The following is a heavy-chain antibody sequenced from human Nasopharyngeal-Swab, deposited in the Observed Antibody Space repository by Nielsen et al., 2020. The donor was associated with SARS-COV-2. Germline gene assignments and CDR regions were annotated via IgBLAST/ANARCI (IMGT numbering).Heavy chain of an antibody. V-gene: IGHV1-46*01. CDR2: INPTDGST. J-gene: IGHJ6*02. CDR1: GYTFTSYY. CDR3: ARVLPFRITGTSGMDV. Sequence: ASVKVSGKASGYTFTSYYLHWVRQAPGQGLEWMGIINPTDGSTSYAQKFEGRVTMTRVTSTSTVYMELNSLRSEDTAVYYCARVLPFRITGTSGMDVWGQGTTVTVSS. D-gene: IGHD1-7*01.